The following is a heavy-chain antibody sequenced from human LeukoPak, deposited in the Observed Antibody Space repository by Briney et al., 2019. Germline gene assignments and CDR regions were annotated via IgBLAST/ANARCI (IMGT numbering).Heavy chain of an antibody. Sequence: GSLRLSCVGSGFTFRSHAMSWVRQAPEKGLEFVSGIYENGGTTYYADSVKGRFSVSRDNSKNTLYLQMDSLRGEDTAVYYCAKDFRIGYSAHFDYWGQGALVTVSS. CDR3: AKDFRIGYSAHFDY. D-gene: IGHD2-21*01. CDR1: GFTFRSHA. V-gene: IGHV3-23*01. CDR2: IYENGGTT. J-gene: IGHJ4*02.